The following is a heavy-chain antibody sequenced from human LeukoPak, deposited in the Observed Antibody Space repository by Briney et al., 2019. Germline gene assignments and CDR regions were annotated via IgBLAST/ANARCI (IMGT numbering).Heavy chain of an antibody. J-gene: IGHJ4*02. V-gene: IGHV1-2*02. Sequence: ASVKVSCKASGYTFASYYMHWVRQAPGQGLEWMGWINPNSGGTNYAQKFQGRVTMTRDTSISTAYMELSRLISDDSAVYYCARVGHRDEDHFDYWGQGTLVTVSS. D-gene: IGHD5-24*01. CDR3: ARVGHRDEDHFDY. CDR1: GYTFASYY. CDR2: INPNSGGT.